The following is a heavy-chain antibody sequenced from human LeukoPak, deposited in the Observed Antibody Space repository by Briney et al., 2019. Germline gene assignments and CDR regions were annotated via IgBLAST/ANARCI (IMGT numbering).Heavy chain of an antibody. CDR3: ARHGYYYGSGRRTHFDP. CDR2: INHSGST. D-gene: IGHD3-10*01. Sequence: SETLSLTCGVYAESFSGYHWTWIRQPPGKGLEWIGEINHSGSTNYNPSLKSRVTISVDTSKNQFSLKLSSVTAADTAVYYCARHGYYYGSGRRTHFDPWGQGTLVTVSS. CDR1: AESFSGYH. J-gene: IGHJ5*02. V-gene: IGHV4-34*01.